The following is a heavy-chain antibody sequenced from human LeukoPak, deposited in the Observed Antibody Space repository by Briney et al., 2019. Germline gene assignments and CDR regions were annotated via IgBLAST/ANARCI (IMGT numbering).Heavy chain of an antibody. V-gene: IGHV1-69*05. CDR2: IIPIFGTA. D-gene: IGHD4-17*01. CDR1: GGTFSSYA. Sequence: ASVKVSCKASGGTFSSYAISWVRQAPGQGLEWMGGIIPIFGTANYALKFQGRVTITTDESTSTAYMELSSLRSEDTAVYYCATNPHRATVTTLDYWGQGTLVTVSS. CDR3: ATNPHRATVTTLDY. J-gene: IGHJ4*02.